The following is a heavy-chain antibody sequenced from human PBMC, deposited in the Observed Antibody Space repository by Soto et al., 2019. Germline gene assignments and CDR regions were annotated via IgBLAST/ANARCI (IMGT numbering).Heavy chain of an antibody. Sequence: GESLKISWKGSGYSFTSYWISWVRQMPGKGLEWMGRIDPSDAYTNYSPSFQGHVTISADKSISTAYLQWSSLKASDTAMYYCARQAGAGTGYYYYGMAVCGKGTTVIVAS. CDR2: IDPSDAYT. D-gene: IGHD6-13*01. CDR1: GYSFTSYW. V-gene: IGHV5-10-1*01. J-gene: IGHJ6*04. CDR3: ARQAGAGTGYYYYGMAV.